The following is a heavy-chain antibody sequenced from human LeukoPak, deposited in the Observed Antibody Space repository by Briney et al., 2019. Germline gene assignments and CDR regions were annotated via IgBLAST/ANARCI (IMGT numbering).Heavy chain of an antibody. D-gene: IGHD3-22*01. CDR3: ARAYYYDSSGYFGDAFDI. J-gene: IGHJ3*02. Sequence: GGSLRLSCAASGFTFDDYAMHWVRQAPGKGLEWVSGISWNSGSIGYADSVKGRFTISRDNAKNSLYLQMNSLRAEDTALYYCARAYYYDSSGYFGDAFDIWGQGTMVTVSS. CDR2: ISWNSGSI. V-gene: IGHV3-9*01. CDR1: GFTFDDYA.